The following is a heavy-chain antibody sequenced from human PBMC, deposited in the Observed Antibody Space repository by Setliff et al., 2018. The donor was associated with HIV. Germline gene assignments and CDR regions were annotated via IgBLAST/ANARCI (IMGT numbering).Heavy chain of an antibody. D-gene: IGHD2-15*01. CDR3: ARDRGKSGGVLPGWFDS. CDR1: GFTFTAHG. J-gene: IGHJ5*01. CDR2: IRYDGSNK. V-gene: IGHV3-30*02. Sequence: GGSLRLSCAASGFTFTAHGMHWVRQAPDKGLEWVAFIRYDGSNKYYADSVKGRFTISRDNSKNTLYLQMNSLRAEDTAVYYCARDRGKSGGVLPGWFDSWGQGTLVTVSS.